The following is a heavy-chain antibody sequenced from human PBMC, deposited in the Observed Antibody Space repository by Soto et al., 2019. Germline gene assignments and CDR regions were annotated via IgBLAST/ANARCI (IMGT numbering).Heavy chain of an antibody. CDR3: ATGGKSGSYFYCMEF. CDR1: GYSFSTYW. J-gene: IGHJ6*02. V-gene: IGHV5-51*01. D-gene: IGHD1-26*01. Sequence: GESLKLSCVGSGYSFSTYWVAWVRQMPGKGLEWLGFFFPGDFDTRYSPSLRGQFTLSADNSISTAYLQWSSLRASDTAMYYCATGGKSGSYFYCMEFWGQGTMVTVSS. CDR2: FFPGDFDT.